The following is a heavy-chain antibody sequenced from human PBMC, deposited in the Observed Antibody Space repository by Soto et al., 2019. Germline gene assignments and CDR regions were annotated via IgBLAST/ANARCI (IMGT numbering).Heavy chain of an antibody. CDR1: GGSISSGGYY. CDR2: IYYSGST. Sequence: LSLTCTVSGGSISSGGYYWSWIRQHPGKGLEWIGYIYYSGSTYYNPSLKSRVTISVDTSKNQFSLKLSSVTAADTAVYYCARAFTIFGVVSSFGAFDIWGQGTMVTVSS. J-gene: IGHJ3*02. D-gene: IGHD3-3*01. V-gene: IGHV4-31*03. CDR3: ARAFTIFGVVSSFGAFDI.